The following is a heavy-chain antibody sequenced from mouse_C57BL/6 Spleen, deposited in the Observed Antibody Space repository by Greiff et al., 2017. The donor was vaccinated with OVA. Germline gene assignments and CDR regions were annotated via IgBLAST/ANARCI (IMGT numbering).Heavy chain of an antibody. D-gene: IGHD1-1*01. J-gene: IGHJ2*01. Sequence: QVQLQQPGAELVMPGASVKLSCKASGYTFTSYWMHWVKQRPGQGLEWIGEIDPSDSYTNYNQKFKGKSTLTVEKSSSTAYMQLSSLTSEDSAVYYCAIGSSFDYWGQGTTLTVSS. CDR2: IDPSDSYT. V-gene: IGHV1-69*01. CDR1: GYTFTSYW. CDR3: AIGSSFDY.